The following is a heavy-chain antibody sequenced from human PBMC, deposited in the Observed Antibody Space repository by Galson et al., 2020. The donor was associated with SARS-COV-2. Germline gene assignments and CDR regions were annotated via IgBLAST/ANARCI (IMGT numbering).Heavy chain of an antibody. V-gene: IGHV5-10-1*01. CDR2: IDPSDSYT. Sequence: HGESLKISCKGSGYSFTSFWISWVRQMPGKGLEWMGRIDPSDSYTNYSPSFQGHVTISADKSISTAYLQWSSLKASDTAMYYCARLMTFNGAVDYWGQGTLVTVSS. D-gene: IGHD1-26*01. CDR3: ARLMTFNGAVDY. J-gene: IGHJ4*02. CDR1: GYSFTSFW.